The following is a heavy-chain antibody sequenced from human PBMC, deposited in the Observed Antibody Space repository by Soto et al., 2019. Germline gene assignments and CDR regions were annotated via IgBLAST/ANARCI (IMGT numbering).Heavy chain of an antibody. Sequence: SETLSLTCTVSGGSISSYYWSWIRQPPGKGLEWIGYIYYSGSTNYNPSLKSRVTISVDTSKNQFSLKLSSVTAADTAVYYCARFAAAAGTGWFDPWGQGTLVTVSS. CDR1: GGSISSYY. CDR3: ARFAAAAGTGWFDP. CDR2: IYYSGST. V-gene: IGHV4-59*08. D-gene: IGHD6-13*01. J-gene: IGHJ5*02.